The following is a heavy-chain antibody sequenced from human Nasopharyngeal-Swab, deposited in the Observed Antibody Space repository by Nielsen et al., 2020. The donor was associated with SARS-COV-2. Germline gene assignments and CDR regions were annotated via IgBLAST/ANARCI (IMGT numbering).Heavy chain of an antibody. V-gene: IGHV1-2*05. CDR1: GYTFTSYG. CDR2: INPNSGGT. CDR3: ARGGYSGYDFTPADYYYYGMDV. D-gene: IGHD5-12*01. Sequence: ASVKVSCKASGYTFTSYGISWVRQAPGQGLEWMGRINPNSGGTNYAQKFQGRVTMTRDTSISTAYMELSRLRSDDTVVYYCARGGYSGYDFTPADYYYYGMDVWGQGTTVTVSS. J-gene: IGHJ6*02.